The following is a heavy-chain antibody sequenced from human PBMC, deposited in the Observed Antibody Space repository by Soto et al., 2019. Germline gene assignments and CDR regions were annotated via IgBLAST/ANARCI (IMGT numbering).Heavy chain of an antibody. Sequence: QVQLQEAGPGLVKPSETLSLTCTVSGGSISTYYWSWIRQPPGKGLEWIGHIYSSGNSNHNPSLKSRVTVSVDTSKNQFSLELSSATAADTALYYCARWWEYRFDNWGQGTLVTVSS. CDR3: ARWWEYRFDN. CDR1: GGSISTYY. D-gene: IGHD1-26*01. V-gene: IGHV4-59*01. J-gene: IGHJ4*02. CDR2: IYSSGNS.